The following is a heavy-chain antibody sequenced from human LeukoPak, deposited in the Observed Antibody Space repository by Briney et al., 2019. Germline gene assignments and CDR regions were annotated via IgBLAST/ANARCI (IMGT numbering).Heavy chain of an antibody. Sequence: GASVKVSCKASGYTFTSYYMHWVRQPPGQGLEWMGIINPSGGSTSYAQKFQGRVTMTRDMSTSTVYMELSSLRCEDTAVYYCASDVTKVTTRYYYMDVWGKGNTVNVSS. CDR2: INPSGGST. D-gene: IGHD4-11*01. CDR3: ASDVTKVTTRYYYMDV. V-gene: IGHV1-46*01. J-gene: IGHJ6*03. CDR1: GYTFTSYY.